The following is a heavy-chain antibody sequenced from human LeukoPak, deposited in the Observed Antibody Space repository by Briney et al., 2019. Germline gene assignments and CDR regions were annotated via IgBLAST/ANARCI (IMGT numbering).Heavy chain of an antibody. CDR3: ARSWDVDY. D-gene: IGHD1-26*01. V-gene: IGHV3-74*01. Sequence: PGGSLRLSCAASGFTFSSHWMYWVRQAPGKGLVWVSRINIDGSSISYADSVKGRFTISRDNAKNTLYLQMNSLRAEDTAVYYCARSWDVDYWGHGTLFTVSS. CDR1: GFTFSSHW. CDR2: INIDGSSI. J-gene: IGHJ4*01.